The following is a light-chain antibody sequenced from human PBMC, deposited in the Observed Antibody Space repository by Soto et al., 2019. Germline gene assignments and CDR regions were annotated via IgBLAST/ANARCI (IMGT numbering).Light chain of an antibody. V-gene: IGKV3-15*01. Sequence: EIVMTQSPDTLSVSPGERATLSCCASQSISSNLAWYQQKPGQAPRLLIYGASTRATGIPARFSGSGSGIEFTLTISSLQSEDFAVYYCQQYSSGPLYTFGQGSKLEIK. CDR3: QQYSSGPLYT. CDR1: QSISSN. J-gene: IGKJ2*01. CDR2: GAS.